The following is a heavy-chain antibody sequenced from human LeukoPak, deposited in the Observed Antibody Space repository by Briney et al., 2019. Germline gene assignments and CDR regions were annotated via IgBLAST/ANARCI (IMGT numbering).Heavy chain of an antibody. Sequence: ASVKVSCKASGYTFTSYGISWVRQAPGQGLEWMGWISGYNGNTNYAQKLQGRVTMATATYTSAAYMELWSLRTDDTAVYYCCRDCSGSYNPFDYWGQGTLVTVSS. J-gene: IGHJ4*02. V-gene: IGHV1-18*01. CDR3: CRDCSGSYNPFDY. CDR1: GYTFTSYG. CDR2: ISGYNGNT. D-gene: IGHD3-10*02.